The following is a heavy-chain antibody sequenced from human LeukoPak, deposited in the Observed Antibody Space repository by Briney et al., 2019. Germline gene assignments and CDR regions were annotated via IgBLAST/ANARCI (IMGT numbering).Heavy chain of an antibody. J-gene: IGHJ4*02. CDR2: IYYNGST. CDR3: ARLGYYDSSGSDY. CDR1: GGSISSSRYY. D-gene: IGHD3-22*01. Sequence: SETLSLTCTVPGGSISSSRYYWGWIRQPPGKGLEWLGSIYYNGSTYYNPSLKSRDTISVDTSNNQCSLKLSSVTAAGTAVYYCARLGYYDSSGSDYWGQGTLVTVSS. V-gene: IGHV4-39*01.